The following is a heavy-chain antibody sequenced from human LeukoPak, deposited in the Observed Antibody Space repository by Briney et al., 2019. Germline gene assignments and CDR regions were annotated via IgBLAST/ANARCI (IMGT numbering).Heavy chain of an antibody. Sequence: ASVKVSCKASGYTFTSYDINWVRQATGQGLEWMGWMNPNSGNTGYAQKFQGRVTMTRNASISTAYMELSSLRSEDTAVYYCARAYYYDSSGLPVGASDIWGQGTMVTVSP. CDR3: ARAYYYDSSGLPVGASDI. D-gene: IGHD3-22*01. J-gene: IGHJ3*02. CDR1: GYTFTSYD. V-gene: IGHV1-8*01. CDR2: MNPNSGNT.